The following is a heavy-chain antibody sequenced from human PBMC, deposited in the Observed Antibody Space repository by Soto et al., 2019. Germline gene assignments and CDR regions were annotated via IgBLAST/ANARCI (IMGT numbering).Heavy chain of an antibody. CDR2: IIPIFGTA. CDR3: ASKGLGYSYGHYYYGMDV. Sequence: QVQLVQSGAEVKKPGSSVKVSCKASGGTFSSYAISWVRQAPGQGLEWMGGIIPIFGTANYAQKFQGRVTITADESTSTAYMELSSLRSEDTAVYYCASKGLGYSYGHYYYGMDVWGQGTTVTVSS. CDR1: GGTFSSYA. J-gene: IGHJ6*02. V-gene: IGHV1-69*01. D-gene: IGHD5-18*01.